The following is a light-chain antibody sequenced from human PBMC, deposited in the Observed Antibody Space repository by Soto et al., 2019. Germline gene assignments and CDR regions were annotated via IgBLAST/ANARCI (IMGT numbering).Light chain of an antibody. Sequence: EVVMTQSPATLSVSPGERAILSCRASRSVNNNYLAWYQQKPGQAPRLLIYGVSTRATDTPARFSGSGSGTEFTVMISSLQSEDFTVYYCQQYDNWPITFGQGTRLEIK. V-gene: IGKV3-15*01. CDR1: RSVNNN. CDR2: GVS. CDR3: QQYDNWPIT. J-gene: IGKJ5*01.